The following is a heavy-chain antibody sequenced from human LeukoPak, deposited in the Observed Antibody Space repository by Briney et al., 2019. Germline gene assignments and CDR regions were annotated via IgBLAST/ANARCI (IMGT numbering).Heavy chain of an antibody. CDR2: MNPDNGDT. CDR3: ARVPRRGDRFDP. V-gene: IGHV1-8*01. D-gene: IGHD3-16*02. CDR1: GYTFTSYD. Sequence: ASVKVSCKASGYTFTSYDINWVRQATGQGLEWMGWMNPDNGDTGYAQNFQGRVSMTSNTSINTAYMRLSSLTYEDTAVYYCARVPRRGDRFDPWGQGTLVTVSS. J-gene: IGHJ5*02.